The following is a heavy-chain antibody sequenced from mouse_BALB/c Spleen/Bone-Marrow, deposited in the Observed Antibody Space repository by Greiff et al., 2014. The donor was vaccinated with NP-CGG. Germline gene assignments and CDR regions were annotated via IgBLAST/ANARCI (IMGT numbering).Heavy chain of an antibody. CDR1: GFNIKDTY. Sequence: VQLQQSGAELVKPGASVKLSCTASGFNIKDTYMHWVKQRPEQGLEWIGRIDPANGSTKYDPKFQGKATITADTSSNTAYLQLSSLTSEDTAVYYCAIYYYGSSGFAYWGQGTLVTVSA. V-gene: IGHV14-3*02. J-gene: IGHJ3*01. CDR2: IDPANGST. CDR3: AIYYYGSSGFAY. D-gene: IGHD1-1*01.